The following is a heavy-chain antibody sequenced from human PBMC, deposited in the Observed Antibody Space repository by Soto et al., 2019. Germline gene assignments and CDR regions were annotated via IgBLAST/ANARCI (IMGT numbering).Heavy chain of an antibody. CDR3: AKDHLPTTITTPWFDP. V-gene: IGHV3-30*18. CDR2: ISYDGNNK. J-gene: IGHJ5*02. CDR1: GFSFSSHG. Sequence: QVQLVGSGGGVVQPGRSPRLSCEASGFSFSSHGMHWVRQAPGKGLEWLAVISYDGNNKYYADSVKGRFSISRDNYKNTLYLQMNSLRAEDTAVYYCAKDHLPTTITTPWFDPWGQGTLVTVSS. D-gene: IGHD4-17*01.